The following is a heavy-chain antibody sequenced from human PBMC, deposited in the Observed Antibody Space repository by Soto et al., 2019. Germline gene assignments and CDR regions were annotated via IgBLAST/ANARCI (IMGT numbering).Heavy chain of an antibody. CDR1: GFTFSSYS. CDR2: ISSSSSYI. Sequence: GGSLRLSCAASGFTFSSYSMNWVRQAPGKGLEWVSSISSSSSYIYYADSVKGRFTISRDNAKNSLYLQMNSLRAEDTAVYYCATSPRGYCSSTSCYAESWGQGTLVTVSS. J-gene: IGHJ4*02. CDR3: ATSPRGYCSSTSCYAES. V-gene: IGHV3-21*01. D-gene: IGHD2-2*01.